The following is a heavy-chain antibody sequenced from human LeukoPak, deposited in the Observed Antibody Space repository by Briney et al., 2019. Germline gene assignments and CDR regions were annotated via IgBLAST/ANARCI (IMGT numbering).Heavy chain of an antibody. CDR2: IYYSGST. D-gene: IGHD2-15*01. CDR1: GGSISSSSYY. J-gene: IGHJ4*02. Sequence: SETLSLTCTVSGGSISSSSYYWGWIRQPPGKGLEWIGSIYYSGSTYYNPSLKSRVTISVDTSKNQFSLKLSSVTAADTAVYYCARRGYCSGGSCYPSNYYFDYWGQGTLVTVSS. V-gene: IGHV4-39*01. CDR3: ARRGYCSGGSCYPSNYYFDY.